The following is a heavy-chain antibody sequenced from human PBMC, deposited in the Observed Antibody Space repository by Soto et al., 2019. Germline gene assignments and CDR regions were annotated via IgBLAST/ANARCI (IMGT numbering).Heavy chain of an antibody. CDR3: ARGGHIAVVTASFDN. V-gene: IGHV1-46*02. Sequence: QVQLVQSGAEVRKPGASVKVSCRPSGYTFNTYYLHWLRQAPGQALEWMGVIHPSGGGTTYAQKFPGRVTVPRDTSTTTVFMEFSSLRSDDTAVYYCARGGHIAVVTASFDNWGQGTLVPVSS. CDR2: IHPSGGGT. D-gene: IGHD2-21*02. J-gene: IGHJ4*02. CDR1: GYTFNTYY.